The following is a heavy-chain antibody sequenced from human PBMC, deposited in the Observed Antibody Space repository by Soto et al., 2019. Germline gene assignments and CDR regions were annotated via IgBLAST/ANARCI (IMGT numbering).Heavy chain of an antibody. V-gene: IGHV4-59*01. CDR2: IYYSGST. CDR1: GGSISSYY. CDR3: ARESPPSPAAKTGDDAFDI. J-gene: IGHJ3*02. D-gene: IGHD2-2*01. Sequence: LPETLSLTCTVSGGSISSYYWSWIRQPPGKGLEWIGYIYYSGSTNYNPSLKSRVTISVDTSKNQFSLKLSSVTAADTAVYYCARESPPSPAAKTGDDAFDIWGQGTMVTVSS.